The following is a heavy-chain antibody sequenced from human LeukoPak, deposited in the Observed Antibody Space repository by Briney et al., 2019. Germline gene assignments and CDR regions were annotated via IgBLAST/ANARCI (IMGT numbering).Heavy chain of an antibody. CDR1: GGSITSYH. CDR3: ARGSRGGYNHFDY. Sequence: SETLSLTCTISGGSITSYHWSWIRQPPGKGLEWIGYICYSGSTNYNPSLKSRVTISVDTSKNQFSLNLRSVTAADTAVYYCARGSRGGYNHFDYWGQGTLVTVSS. D-gene: IGHD5-24*01. J-gene: IGHJ4*02. V-gene: IGHV4-59*01. CDR2: ICYSGST.